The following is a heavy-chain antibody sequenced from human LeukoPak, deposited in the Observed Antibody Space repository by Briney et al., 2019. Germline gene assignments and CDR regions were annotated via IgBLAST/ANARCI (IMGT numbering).Heavy chain of an antibody. V-gene: IGHV3-30*18. D-gene: IGHD3-16*01. CDR1: GFTSSSYG. CDR2: ISYDGSNK. J-gene: IGHJ4*02. CDR3: AKGFTGMDF. Sequence: GGSLRLSCAASGFTSSSYGMHWVRQAPGKGLEWVAVISYDGSNKYYADSVKGRFSISRDNSRNTLYLQMNGLRAEDTAVYYCAKGFTGMDFWGQGSLVTVSS.